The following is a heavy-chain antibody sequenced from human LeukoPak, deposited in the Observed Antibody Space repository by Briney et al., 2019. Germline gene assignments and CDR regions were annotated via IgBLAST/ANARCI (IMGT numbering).Heavy chain of an antibody. D-gene: IGHD3-22*01. CDR3: ARDYDSSGYAFDY. CDR1: GGSISSYY. Sequence: SETLSLTCTVSGGSISSYYWSWIRQPPGKGLEWIRYIYYSGSTNYNPSLKSRVTISVDTSKNQFSLKLSSVTAADTAVYYCARDYDSSGYAFDYWGQGTLVTVSS. CDR2: IYYSGST. V-gene: IGHV4-59*01. J-gene: IGHJ4*02.